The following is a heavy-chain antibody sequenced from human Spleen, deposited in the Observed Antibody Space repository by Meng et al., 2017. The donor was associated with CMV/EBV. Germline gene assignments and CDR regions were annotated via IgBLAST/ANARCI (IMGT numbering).Heavy chain of an antibody. CDR3: ARDLYYGSGLGGY. CDR1: GGSFSGCY. Sequence: CAGDGGSFSGCYWTWIRQPPGKGLEWIGQITHTGTTKHNPSLKSRVTISVDTSKNQFSLKLTSVTAADSAVYYCARDLYYGSGLGGYWGQGTLVTVSS. CDR2: ITHTGTT. D-gene: IGHD3-10*01. V-gene: IGHV4-34*01. J-gene: IGHJ4*02.